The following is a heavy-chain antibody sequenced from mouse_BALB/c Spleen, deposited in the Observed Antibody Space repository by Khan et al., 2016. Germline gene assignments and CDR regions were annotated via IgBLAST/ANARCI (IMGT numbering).Heavy chain of an antibody. D-gene: IGHD2-3*01. V-gene: IGHV2-9*02. Sequence: QVQLKESGPGLVAPSQSLSITCTVSGFSLTTYDIHWVRQPPGKGLKWLGVIWAGGSTNYNSALMSRLSISKDNSKSQVFLKMNSLQPDDTAMYYCARVQFGYYDYFDFWGQGTTLAVSS. J-gene: IGHJ2*01. CDR3: ARVQFGYYDYFDF. CDR1: GFSLTTYD. CDR2: IWAGGST.